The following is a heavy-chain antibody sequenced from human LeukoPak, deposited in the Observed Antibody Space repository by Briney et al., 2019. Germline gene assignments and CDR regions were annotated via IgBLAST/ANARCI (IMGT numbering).Heavy chain of an antibody. CDR1: GGSISSGGYY. CDR2: IYYSGST. Sequence: PSETLSLTCTVSGGSISSGGYYWSWIRQHPGKGLEWIGYIYYSGSTYYNPSLKSRVTISVDTSKNQFSLKLSSVTAADTAVYYCARVPNYYGSGSYYNGYNWFDPWGQGTLVTVSS. CDR3: ARVPNYYGSGSYYNGYNWFDP. V-gene: IGHV4-31*03. D-gene: IGHD3-10*01. J-gene: IGHJ5*02.